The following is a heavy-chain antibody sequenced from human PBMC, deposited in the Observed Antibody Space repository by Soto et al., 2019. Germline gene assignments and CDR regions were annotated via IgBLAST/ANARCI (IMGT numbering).Heavy chain of an antibody. D-gene: IGHD3-22*01. Sequence: GGSLSLSCAVSGFTFSDYYMSWLRQAPGKGLQWVSNIRSSGSAIYYADSVKGRFTISRDNAENSLYLQMNSLRAEDTAVYYCAREDDTSGSGYFDYWGQGALVTVSS. CDR1: GFTFSDYY. J-gene: IGHJ4*02. V-gene: IGHV3-11*01. CDR2: IRSSGSAI. CDR3: AREDDTSGSGYFDY.